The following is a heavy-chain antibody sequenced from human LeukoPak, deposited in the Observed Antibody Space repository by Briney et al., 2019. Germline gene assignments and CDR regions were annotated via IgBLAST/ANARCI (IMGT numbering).Heavy chain of an antibody. CDR3: ARAPYYYDSSGYYFENDY. Sequence: ASVKVSCKASGYTFTSYGISRVRQAPGQGLEWMGWISAYNGNTNYAQKLQGRVTMTTDTSTSTAYMELRSLRSDDTAVYYCARAPYYYDSSGYYFENDYWGQGTLVTVSS. D-gene: IGHD3-22*01. CDR2: ISAYNGNT. V-gene: IGHV1-18*01. J-gene: IGHJ4*02. CDR1: GYTFTSYG.